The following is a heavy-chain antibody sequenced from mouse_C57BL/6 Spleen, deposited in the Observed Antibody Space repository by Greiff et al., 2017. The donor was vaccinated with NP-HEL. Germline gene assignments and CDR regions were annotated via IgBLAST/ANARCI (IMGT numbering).Heavy chain of an antibody. V-gene: IGHV14-3*01. J-gene: IGHJ4*01. D-gene: IGHD1-1*01. Sequence: VQLKESVAELVRPGASVKLSCTASGFNIKNTYMHWVKQRPEQGLEWIGRIDPANGNTKYAPKFQGKATITADTSSNTAYLQLSSLTSEDTAIYYCAREGNYYGSSEYYYAMDYWGQGTSVTVSS. CDR1: GFNIKNTY. CDR2: IDPANGNT. CDR3: AREGNYYGSSEYYYAMDY.